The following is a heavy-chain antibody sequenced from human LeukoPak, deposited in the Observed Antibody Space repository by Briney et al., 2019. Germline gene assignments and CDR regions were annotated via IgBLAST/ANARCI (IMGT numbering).Heavy chain of an antibody. Sequence: PGGSLRLSCAASGFTFSSYAMHWVRQAPGKGLEWVAVISYDGSNKYYADSVKGRFTISRDNSKNTLYLQMNSLRAEDTAVYYCAKLRRIAAALFDYWGQGTLVTVSS. J-gene: IGHJ4*02. CDR1: GFTFSSYA. V-gene: IGHV3-30*04. CDR2: ISYDGSNK. CDR3: AKLRRIAAALFDY. D-gene: IGHD6-13*01.